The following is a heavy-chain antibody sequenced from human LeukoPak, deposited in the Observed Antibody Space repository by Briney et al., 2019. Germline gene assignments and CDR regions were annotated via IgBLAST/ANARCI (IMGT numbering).Heavy chain of an antibody. Sequence: PSETLSLTCTVSGYSISSGYYWGWIRQPPGKGLEWIGSIYHSGSTYYNPSLKSRVTISVDTSKNQFSLKLTSVTVADTAMYYCAARGEYSGSGTRWGQGALVTVSS. J-gene: IGHJ4*02. D-gene: IGHD3-10*01. CDR3: AARGEYSGSGTR. V-gene: IGHV4-38-2*02. CDR1: GYSISSGYY. CDR2: IYHSGST.